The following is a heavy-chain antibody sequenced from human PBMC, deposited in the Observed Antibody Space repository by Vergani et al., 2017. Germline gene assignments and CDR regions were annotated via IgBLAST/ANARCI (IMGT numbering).Heavy chain of an antibody. CDR1: GGTFSSYA. J-gene: IGHJ6*02. Sequence: QVQLVQSGAEVKKPGSSVKVSCKASGGTFSSYAISWVRQAPGQGLEWMGGIIPIFGTANYAQKFQGRVTITADESTSTAYMELSSLRSEDTAVYYCARHSPLTGYDQPSDYYYCYGMDVGGQGTTVTVSS. CDR3: ARHSPLTGYDQPSDYYYCYGMDV. D-gene: IGHD3-9*01. CDR2: IIPIFGTA. V-gene: IGHV1-69*01.